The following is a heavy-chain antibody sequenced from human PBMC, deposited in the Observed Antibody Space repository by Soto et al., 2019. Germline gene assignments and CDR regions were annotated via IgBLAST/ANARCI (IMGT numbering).Heavy chain of an antibody. CDR2: ISYSGSS. V-gene: IGHV4-30-4*01. Sequence: LSLTCTVSGVAVSRDYQWIWIRQPPGKGLEWIGHISYSGSSYYHPSLRSRLSISVDTSKNQFSLKVKSVTAADTAVYYCARAWDFWGQGTLVTVSS. CDR3: ARAWDF. D-gene: IGHD1-26*01. CDR1: GVAVSRDYQ. J-gene: IGHJ1*01.